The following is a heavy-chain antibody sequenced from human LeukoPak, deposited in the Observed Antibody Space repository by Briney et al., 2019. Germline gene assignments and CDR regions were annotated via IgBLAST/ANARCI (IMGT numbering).Heavy chain of an antibody. CDR2: IYGGGST. CDR1: GFTVSSNY. V-gene: IGHV3-53*01. D-gene: IGHD6-19*01. J-gene: IGHJ6*02. CDR3: ARDGRAVAPYYYYGMDV. Sequence: GGSLRLSCAASGFTVSSNYMSWVRQAPGKGLEWVSVIYGGGSTYYADSVKGRFTISRDNSKNTLYLQMNSLRAEDTAVYYCARDGRAVAPYYYYGMDVWGQGTTVTVSS.